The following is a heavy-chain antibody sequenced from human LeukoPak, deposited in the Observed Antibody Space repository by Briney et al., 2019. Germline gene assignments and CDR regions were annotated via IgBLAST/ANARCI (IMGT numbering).Heavy chain of an antibody. CDR1: GFTFSTYW. V-gene: IGHV3-74*01. CDR2: IKSDGST. Sequence: GESLRLSCAASGFTFSTYWMHWVRQAAGKGLVWVSRIKSDGSTNYADSVKGRFTISRDNAKNTLSLQMNSLRPEDTGVYYCARAPSEIGGYYPEYFRHWGQGTLVTVSS. J-gene: IGHJ1*01. CDR3: ARAPSEIGGYYPEYFRH. D-gene: IGHD3-3*01.